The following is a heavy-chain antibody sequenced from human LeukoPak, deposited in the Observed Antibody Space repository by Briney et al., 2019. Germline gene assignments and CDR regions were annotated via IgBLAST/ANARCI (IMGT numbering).Heavy chain of an antibody. CDR3: ARLVEVAPDY. D-gene: IGHD5-24*01. J-gene: IGHJ4*02. V-gene: IGHV4-59*08. Sequence: SETLSLTCTVSGGSISSYYWSWIRQPPGKGLEWIGYIYYSGSTNYNPSPKSRVTISVDTSKNQFSLKLSSVTAADTAVYYCARLVEVAPDYWGQGTLVTVSS. CDR2: IYYSGST. CDR1: GGSISSYY.